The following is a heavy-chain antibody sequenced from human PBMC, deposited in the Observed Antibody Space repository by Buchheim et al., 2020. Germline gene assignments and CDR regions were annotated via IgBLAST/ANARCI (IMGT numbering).Heavy chain of an antibody. Sequence: EVQLVESGGGLVQPGGSLRLSCAASGFTFSSYSMNWVRQAPGKGLEWVSYISSSSSTIYYADSVKGRFTISRDNAKNSLYLQMNSLRAEDTAVYYCARGSRLYNYDSSGYYYWGQGTL. CDR2: ISSSSSTI. V-gene: IGHV3-48*01. CDR3: ARGSRLYNYDSSGYYY. J-gene: IGHJ4*02. D-gene: IGHD3-22*01. CDR1: GFTFSSYS.